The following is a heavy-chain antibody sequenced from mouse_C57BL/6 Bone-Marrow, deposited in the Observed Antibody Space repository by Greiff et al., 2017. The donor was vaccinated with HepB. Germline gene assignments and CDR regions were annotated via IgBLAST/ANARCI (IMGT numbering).Heavy chain of an antibody. J-gene: IGHJ3*01. D-gene: IGHD1-1*01. CDR3: TRGGLYGSSYGFAY. V-gene: IGHV5-9-1*02. CDR1: GFTFSSYA. CDR2: ISSGGDYI. Sequence: EVQGVESGEGLVKPGGSLKLSCAASGFTFSSYAMSWVRQTPEKRLEWVAYISSGGDYIYYADTVKGRFTISRDNARNTLYLQMSSLKSEDTAMYYCTRGGLYGSSYGFAYWGQGTLVTVSA.